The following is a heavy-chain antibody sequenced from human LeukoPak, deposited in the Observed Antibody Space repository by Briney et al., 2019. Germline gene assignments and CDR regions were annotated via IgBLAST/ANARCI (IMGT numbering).Heavy chain of an antibody. CDR3: ARDTSDVLLWFGELNWFDP. CDR1: GFTFDDYG. Sequence: GGSLRLSCAASGFTFDDYGMSWVRQAPGKGLEWVSGINWNGGSTGYADSVKGRFTISRDNAKNSLYLQMNSLRAEDTAVYYCARDTSDVLLWFGELNWFDPWGQGTLVTVSS. J-gene: IGHJ5*02. CDR2: INWNGGST. V-gene: IGHV3-20*04. D-gene: IGHD3-10*01.